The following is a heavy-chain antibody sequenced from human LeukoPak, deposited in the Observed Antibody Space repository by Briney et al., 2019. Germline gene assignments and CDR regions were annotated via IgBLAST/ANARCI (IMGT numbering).Heavy chain of an antibody. Sequence: GASVKVSCKASGGTFSSYTISWVRQAPGQGLEWMGRIIPILGIANYAQKFQGRVTITADKSTSTAYMELSSLRSEDTAVYYCARSPGGGYSYGFDAFDIWGQGTMVTVSS. CDR2: IIPILGIA. J-gene: IGHJ3*02. D-gene: IGHD5-18*01. CDR3: ARSPGGGYSYGFDAFDI. CDR1: GGTFSSYT. V-gene: IGHV1-69*02.